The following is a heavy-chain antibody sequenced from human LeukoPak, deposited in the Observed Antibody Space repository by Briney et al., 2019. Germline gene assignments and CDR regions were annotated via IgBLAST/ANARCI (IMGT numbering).Heavy chain of an antibody. J-gene: IGHJ5*02. CDR3: AKGRQYYYDSSAPGFDP. V-gene: IGHV3-23*01. D-gene: IGHD3-22*01. Sequence: GXLRLSCAASGFTFSSYAMSWVRQAPGKGLEWVSAISGSGGSTYYADSVKGRFTISRDNSKNTLYLQMNSLRADDTAVYYCAKGRQYYYDSSAPGFDPWGQGTLVTVSS. CDR1: GFTFSSYA. CDR2: ISGSGGST.